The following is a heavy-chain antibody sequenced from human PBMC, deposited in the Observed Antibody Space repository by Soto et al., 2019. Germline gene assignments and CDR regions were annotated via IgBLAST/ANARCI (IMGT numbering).Heavy chain of an antibody. Sequence: PGGSLRLSCAASGFTFSSYAMHWVRQAPGKGLEWVAVISYDGSNKYYADSVKGRFTISRDNSKNTLYLQMNSLRAEDTAVYYCARDSCSSTCCYSYYYHYAMDFWGQGITVTVSS. J-gene: IGHJ6*02. CDR2: ISYDGSNK. D-gene: IGHD2-2*02. CDR1: GFTFSSYA. CDR3: ARDSCSSTCCYSYYYHYAMDF. V-gene: IGHV3-30-3*01.